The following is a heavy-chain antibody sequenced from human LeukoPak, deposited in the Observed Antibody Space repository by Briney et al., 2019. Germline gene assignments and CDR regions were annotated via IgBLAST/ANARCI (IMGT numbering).Heavy chain of an antibody. Sequence: ASVKVSCKASGYTFTRYGISWVRQAPGQGLEWMGWISAYNGNTNYAQKLQGRVTMTTDTSTSTAYMELRSLRSDDTAVYYCASAPTGTVSYYYYGMDVWGQGTTVTVSS. V-gene: IGHV1-18*01. CDR2: ISAYNGNT. CDR3: ASAPTGTVSYYYYGMDV. CDR1: GYTFTRYG. D-gene: IGHD1-1*01. J-gene: IGHJ6*02.